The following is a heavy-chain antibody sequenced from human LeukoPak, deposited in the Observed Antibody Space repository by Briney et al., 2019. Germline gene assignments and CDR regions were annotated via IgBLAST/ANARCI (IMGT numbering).Heavy chain of an antibody. Sequence: PGGSLRLSCAASGFTFSNYAMHWVRQAPGKGLEWVAVTSYDGINKYYADSVKGRFTISRDNSKNTLYLQMNSLRAEDTAVYYCARDQGDYYFDYWGQGTLVTVSS. CDR2: TSYDGINK. J-gene: IGHJ4*02. CDR3: ARDQGDYYFDY. CDR1: GFTFSNYA. D-gene: IGHD5-24*01. V-gene: IGHV3-30*14.